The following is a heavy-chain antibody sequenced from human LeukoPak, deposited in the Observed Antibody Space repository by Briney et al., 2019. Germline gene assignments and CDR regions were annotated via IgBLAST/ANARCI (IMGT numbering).Heavy chain of an antibody. J-gene: IGHJ4*02. CDR1: GYTFTSYD. CDR2: MNPNSGNT. CDR3: AKDSDGDSGHFDY. Sequence: ASVKVSCKASGYTFTSYDINWVRQATGQGLEWMGWMNPNSGNTGYAQKFQGSVTMTRNTSISTAYMELSSLRSEDTAVYYCAKDSDGDSGHFDYWGQGTLVTVSS. V-gene: IGHV1-8*01. D-gene: IGHD4-17*01.